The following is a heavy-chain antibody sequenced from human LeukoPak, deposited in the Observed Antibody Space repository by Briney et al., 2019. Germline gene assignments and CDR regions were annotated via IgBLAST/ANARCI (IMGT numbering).Heavy chain of an antibody. V-gene: IGHV3-23*01. Sequence: GGSLRLSCAASGFTFSSYAMSWVRQAPGKGLEWVTAISGSGGSTYYADSVKGRFTISRDNSKNTLYLQMNSLRAEDTAVYYCANHIAEAGKYAFFDYWGPGTLVTVSS. CDR2: ISGSGGST. J-gene: IGHJ4*02. CDR3: ANHIAEAGKYAFFDY. CDR1: GFTFSSYA. D-gene: IGHD6-19*01.